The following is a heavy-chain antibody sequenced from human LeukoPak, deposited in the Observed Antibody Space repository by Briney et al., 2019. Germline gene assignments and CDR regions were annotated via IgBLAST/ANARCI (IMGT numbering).Heavy chain of an antibody. D-gene: IGHD4-11*01. Sequence: PSETLSLTCTVSGGSISSGSYYWSWIRQPAGKGLEWIGRIYTSGSTNYNPSLKSRVTISVDTSKNQFSLKLSSVTAADTAVYFCVRAYYSNYGDHFDYWGQGILVTVSS. CDR2: IYTSGST. CDR1: GGSISSGSYY. V-gene: IGHV4-61*02. J-gene: IGHJ4*02. CDR3: VRAYYSNYGDHFDY.